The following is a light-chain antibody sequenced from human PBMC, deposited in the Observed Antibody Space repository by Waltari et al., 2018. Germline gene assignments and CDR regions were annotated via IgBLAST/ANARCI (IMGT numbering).Light chain of an antibody. CDR2: RAS. V-gene: IGKV1-5*03. J-gene: IGKJ1*01. Sequence: DIQMTQSPSTLSASVGDRVTITCRASQSISGWLAWYQQKPDKAPNLLIYRASSLASGVPSRFSGSGSGTEFTLTITSLQPDDFATYYCQQYYTVSPRGTFGQGTKVEIK. CDR3: QQYYTVSPRGT. CDR1: QSISGW.